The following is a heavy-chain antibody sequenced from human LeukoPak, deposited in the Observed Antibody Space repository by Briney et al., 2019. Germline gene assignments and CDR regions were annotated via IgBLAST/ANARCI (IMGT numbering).Heavy chain of an antibody. V-gene: IGHV1-18*01. CDR3: ARAGGGNSQYYMDV. CDR1: GGTFSSYA. CDR2: ISAYNGNT. D-gene: IGHD4-23*01. Sequence: ASVKVSCKASGGTFSSYAISWVRQAPGQGLECMGWISAYNGNTNYAQKLQGRVTMTTDTSTSTAYMELTSLRSDDTAVYYCARAGGGNSQYYMDVWGKGTTVTISS. J-gene: IGHJ6*03.